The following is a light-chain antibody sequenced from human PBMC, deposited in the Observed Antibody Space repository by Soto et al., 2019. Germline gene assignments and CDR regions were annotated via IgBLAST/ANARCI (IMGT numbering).Light chain of an antibody. CDR3: NSYTSSSTYV. V-gene: IGLV2-14*03. CDR1: SSDVGGYNY. CDR2: DVA. Sequence: QSALTQPASVSGSPGQSITISCTGTSSDVGGYNYVSWYQHHPGKAPKLMIYDVANRPSGVSNRFSGSKSGNTASLTISGLQAEDEADYYCNSYTSSSTYVFGTWTKLTVL. J-gene: IGLJ1*01.